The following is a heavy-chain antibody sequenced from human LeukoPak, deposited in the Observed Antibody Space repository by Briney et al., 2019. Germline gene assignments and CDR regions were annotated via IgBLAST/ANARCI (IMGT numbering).Heavy chain of an antibody. CDR3: ARTGGSYPAPFDY. Sequence: AASVKVSCKASGGTFSSYAISWVRQAPGQGLEWMGWINPNSGGTSYAQKFQGWVTMTRDTSISTAYMELSRLRSDDTAVYYCARTGGSYPAPFDYWGQGTLVTVSS. D-gene: IGHD1-26*01. CDR1: GGTFSSYA. V-gene: IGHV1-2*04. J-gene: IGHJ4*02. CDR2: INPNSGGT.